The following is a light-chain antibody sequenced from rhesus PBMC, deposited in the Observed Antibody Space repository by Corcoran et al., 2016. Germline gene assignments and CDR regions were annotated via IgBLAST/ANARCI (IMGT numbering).Light chain of an antibody. Sequence: DIQMTQSPSSLSASAGDRVTITCRASQGISTYLNWYQQKPGKAPKLLIYVESSLQSGIPSRFSGSGYGTDFTLPISCLQPEDFATYYCQHYYSTPYSFGQGTKVEIK. CDR1: QGISTY. J-gene: IGKJ2*01. CDR2: VES. V-gene: IGKV1-43*01. CDR3: QHYYSTPYS.